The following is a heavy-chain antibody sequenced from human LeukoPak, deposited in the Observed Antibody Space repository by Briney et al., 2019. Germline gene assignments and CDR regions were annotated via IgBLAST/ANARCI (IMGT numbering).Heavy chain of an antibody. CDR2: IRSKAYGGTT. CDR3: TRSYYYDSSGYYRY. CDR1: GFTFSSFW. D-gene: IGHD3-22*01. Sequence: PGGSLRLSCAASGFTFSSFWMSWFREAPGKGLEWVGFIRSKAYGGTTEYAASVKGRFTISRDDCKSIAYLQMNSLKTEDTAVYYCTRSYYYDSSGYYRYWGQGTLVTVSS. V-gene: IGHV3-49*03. J-gene: IGHJ4*02.